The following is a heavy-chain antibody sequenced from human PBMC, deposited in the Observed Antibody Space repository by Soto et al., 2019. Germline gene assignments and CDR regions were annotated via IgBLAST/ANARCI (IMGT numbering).Heavy chain of an antibody. CDR2: MYSGGSR. CDR3: TRDRPSFDITGSCDVH. CDR1: GFSVGSNY. J-gene: IGHJ4*02. Sequence: PGGSLRLSCAVSGFSVGSNYMSWARQAPGKGLEWVSVMYSGGSRYYAESVKGRFTISRDSPKNTLFLQMNSLGVEDTAVYYCTRDRPSFDITGSCDVHWGQGTLVTVSS. D-gene: IGHD3-22*01. V-gene: IGHV3-53*01.